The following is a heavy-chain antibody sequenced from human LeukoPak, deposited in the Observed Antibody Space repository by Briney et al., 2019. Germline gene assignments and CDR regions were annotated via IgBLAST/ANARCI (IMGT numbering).Heavy chain of an antibody. V-gene: IGHV3-30*02. Sequence: GGSLRLSCAASGFTFSRYGFHWVRQAPGKGLEWVAFISDSGGDKWYADSVKGRLTISRDKSKNTVNLQMSSLRVEDTALYYCARDGGSESYAFDYWGQGTQVTVSS. D-gene: IGHD3-10*01. CDR2: ISDSGGDK. J-gene: IGHJ4*02. CDR1: GFTFSRYG. CDR3: ARDGGSESYAFDY.